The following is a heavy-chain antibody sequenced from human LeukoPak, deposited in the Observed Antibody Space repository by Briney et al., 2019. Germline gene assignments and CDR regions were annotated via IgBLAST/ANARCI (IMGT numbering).Heavy chain of an antibody. Sequence: GGSLRLSCAASGFTFSSYSMNWVRQAPGKGLEWVAFIRYDGSNKYYADSVKGRFTISRDNSKNTLYLQMNSLRAEDTAVYYCAKDRYCSSTSCYYFDYWGQGTLVTVSS. CDR2: IRYDGSNK. CDR3: AKDRYCSSTSCYYFDY. D-gene: IGHD2-2*01. V-gene: IGHV3-30*02. J-gene: IGHJ4*02. CDR1: GFTFSSYS.